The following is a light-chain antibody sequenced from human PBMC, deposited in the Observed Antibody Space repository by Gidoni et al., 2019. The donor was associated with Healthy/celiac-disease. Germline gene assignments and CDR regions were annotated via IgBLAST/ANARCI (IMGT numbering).Light chain of an antibody. V-gene: IGKV1-39*01. CDR3: QQSYSTPQRT. CDR2: AAS. J-gene: IGKJ1*01. Sequence: DIPITQSPSSLSASVGDRVTITCRASQSISSYLNWYQQKPGKAPKLLIYAASSLQSGVPSRFSGSGSGTDFTLTISSLQPEDFATYYCQQSYSTPQRTFGQGTKVEIK. CDR1: QSISSY.